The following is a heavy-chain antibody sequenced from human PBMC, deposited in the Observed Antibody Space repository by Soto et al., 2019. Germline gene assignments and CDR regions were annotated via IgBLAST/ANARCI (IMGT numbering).Heavy chain of an antibody. CDR3: ARLQNYHYALDG. D-gene: IGHD1-1*01. V-gene: IGHV3-64*01. CDR1: GFTFSSYA. Sequence: PGGSLRLSCAASGFTFSSYAMHWVRQAPGKGLEYVSAISSNGGSIYYGNSVKGRFTISRDNSKNTLYLQMGSLRAEDMAVYDCARLQNYHYALDGWGQGTTVTVSS. CDR2: ISSNGGSI. J-gene: IGHJ6*02.